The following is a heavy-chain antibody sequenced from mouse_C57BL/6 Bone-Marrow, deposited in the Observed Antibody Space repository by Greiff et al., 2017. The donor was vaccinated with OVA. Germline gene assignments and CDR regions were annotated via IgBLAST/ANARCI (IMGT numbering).Heavy chain of an antibody. Sequence: QVQLKQSGAELARPGASVKLSCKASGYTFTSSGIRWVKQRTGQGLEWIGEIYPRSGNTYYTEKFKGKATLTADKSSSTAYLELRSLTSKDAAVYFCARPSTSYYFDYWGQGTALTVSS. J-gene: IGHJ2*01. CDR3: ARPSTSYYFDY. CDR1: GYTFTSSG. V-gene: IGHV1-81*01. CDR2: IYPRSGNT. D-gene: IGHD5-5*01.